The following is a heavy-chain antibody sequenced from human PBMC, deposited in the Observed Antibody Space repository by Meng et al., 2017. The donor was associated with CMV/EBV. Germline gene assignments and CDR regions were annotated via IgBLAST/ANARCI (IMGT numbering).Heavy chain of an antibody. Sequence: ASVKVSCKASGYTFTSYDINWVRQVTGQGLEWMVWMNPNSGNTGYAQKFQGRVTMTRNTSISTAYMELSSLRSEDTAVYYCAINDYSNYYYYYGMDVWGQGTTVTVSS. CDR3: AINDYSNYYYYYGMDV. V-gene: IGHV1-8*01. CDR1: GYTFTSYD. CDR2: MNPNSGNT. D-gene: IGHD4-11*01. J-gene: IGHJ6*02.